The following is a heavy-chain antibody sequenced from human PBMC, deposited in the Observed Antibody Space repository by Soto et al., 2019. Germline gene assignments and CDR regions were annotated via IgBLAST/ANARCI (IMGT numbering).Heavy chain of an antibody. D-gene: IGHD6-13*01. CDR3: ARGIAAEEPSAYYYYMDV. CDR2: IYYSGST. Sequence: SETLSLTCTVSGGSISSSSYYWGWIRQPPGKGLEWIGSIYYSGSTYYNPSLKSRVTISVDTSKNQFSLKLSSVTAADTAVYYCARGIAAEEPSAYYYYMDVWGKGTTVTVSS. V-gene: IGHV4-39*01. CDR1: GGSISSSSYY. J-gene: IGHJ6*03.